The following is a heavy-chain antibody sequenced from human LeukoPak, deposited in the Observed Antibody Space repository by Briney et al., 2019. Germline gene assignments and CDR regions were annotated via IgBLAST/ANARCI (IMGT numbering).Heavy chain of an antibody. CDR3: AKDPEQWLEKYAFDI. J-gene: IGHJ3*02. D-gene: IGHD6-19*01. Sequence: GGSLRLSCAASGFTFSSYAMSWVRQAPGKGLEWVSAISGSGGSTYYADSVKGRFTISRDNSKNTLYLQMNSLRAEDTAVYYCAKDPEQWLEKYAFDIWAKGQWSPSLQ. CDR1: GFTFSSYA. CDR2: ISGSGGST. V-gene: IGHV3-23*01.